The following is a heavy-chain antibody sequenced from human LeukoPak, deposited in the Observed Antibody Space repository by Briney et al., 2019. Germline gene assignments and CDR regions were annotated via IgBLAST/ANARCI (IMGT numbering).Heavy chain of an antibody. CDR1: GFTFSSYW. CDR3: TRAITYFYGSVTYDWFDS. CDR2: IKSDGST. Sequence: GGSLRLSCETSGFTFSSYWMHWVRQTPGKVLMWVARIKSDGSTIYADSVQGRFTISRDNAKNMVYLQMNSLRDDDTAIYYCTRAITYFYGSVTYDWFDSWGQGTRVTVSS. D-gene: IGHD3-10*01. J-gene: IGHJ5*01. V-gene: IGHV3-74*01.